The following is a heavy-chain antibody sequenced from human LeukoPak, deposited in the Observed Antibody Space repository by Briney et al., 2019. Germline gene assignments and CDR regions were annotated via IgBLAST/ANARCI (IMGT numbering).Heavy chain of an antibody. CDR2: IYYSGSM. D-gene: IGHD5-18*01. CDR3: ARHFGCSYGYLDS. V-gene: IGHV4-39*01. J-gene: IGHJ4*02. CDR1: GGSINSRGYY. Sequence: SETLSLTCTVSGGSINSRGYYWGWLRQPPGKGLEWVGSIYYSGSMYYNPSLKSRVTISVDTSKNQFSLKLSSVTAADTAVYYCARHFGCSYGYLDSWGQGTLVTVSS.